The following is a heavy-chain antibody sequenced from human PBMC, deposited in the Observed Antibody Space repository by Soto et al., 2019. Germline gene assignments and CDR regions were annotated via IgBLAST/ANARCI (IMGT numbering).Heavy chain of an antibody. J-gene: IGHJ3*02. V-gene: IGHV2-5*01. D-gene: IGHD4-4*01. CDR1: GFSLSSSGVG. CDR2: IYSNDDK. Sequence: SGPTLVNPTQTLTLTCTFSGFSLSSSGVGVEWVRQPPGKALEWLALIYSNDDKRYSPSVKSRLTITKDTSKNRVVLTMTNMDPVDTATYYCGHRLADGSNSIWDQATMVT. CDR3: GHRLADGSNSI.